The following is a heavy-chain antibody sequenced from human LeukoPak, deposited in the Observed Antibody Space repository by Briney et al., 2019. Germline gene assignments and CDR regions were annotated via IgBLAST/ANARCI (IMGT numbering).Heavy chain of an antibody. V-gene: IGHV4-39*01. CDR2: IYYSGRT. CDR1: GDSVSRSDSY. D-gene: IGHD3-22*01. Sequence: SETLSVTCAVSGDSVSRSDSYWDWIRQPPGKGLEWIGTIYYSGRTYYSPSLKSRVTMSVDPSNNQFSLNLRSVTAADTALYYCARRRYYDGSGYLEWGQGTLLSVSS. J-gene: IGHJ1*01. CDR3: ARRRYYDGSGYLE.